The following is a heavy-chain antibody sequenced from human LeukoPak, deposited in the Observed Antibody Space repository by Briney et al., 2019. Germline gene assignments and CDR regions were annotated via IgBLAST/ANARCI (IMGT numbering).Heavy chain of an antibody. CDR3: ARDAKYYYGSRTYFFFEY. Sequence: LRLSCAASGFTFSSYAMSWVRQAPGQGLEWIGSIYYSGNTYYNPSLKSRVTMSIDTSKNQFSLKLSSVTAADTAIYYCARDAKYYYGSRTYFFFEYWGQGTLLTVSS. CDR1: GFTFSSYAM. V-gene: IGHV4-28*03. CDR2: IYYSGNT. J-gene: IGHJ4*02. D-gene: IGHD3-10*01.